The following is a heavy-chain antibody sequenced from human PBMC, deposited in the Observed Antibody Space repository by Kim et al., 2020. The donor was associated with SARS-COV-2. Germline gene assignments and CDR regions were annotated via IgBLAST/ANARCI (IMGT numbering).Heavy chain of an antibody. Sequence: TVGYVDSVKGRFTISRDNAKRFLFLQMNSLRTEDTALYYCVNGAKGTVDYWGRGTLVTVSS. V-gene: IGHV3-9*01. CDR2: TV. J-gene: IGHJ4*02. D-gene: IGHD1-26*01. CDR3: VNGAKGTVDY.